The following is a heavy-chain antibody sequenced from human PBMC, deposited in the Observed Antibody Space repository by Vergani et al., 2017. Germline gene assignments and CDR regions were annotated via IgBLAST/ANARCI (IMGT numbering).Heavy chain of an antibody. J-gene: IGHJ5*02. CDR3: ARHSTVEWLVKLGWIDP. CDR2: IYYSGST. D-gene: IGHD6-19*01. V-gene: IGHV4-39*01. CDR1: GASIRSSNYY. Sequence: QLQLQESGPGLVKPSATLSLTCSVSGASIRSSNYYWGWICQPPGKGLEWIASIYYSGSTYYNPSLKSRVTISVVTSKNQFSLKLSSVTAADTAVYFCARHSTVEWLVKLGWIDPWGQGILVTVSS.